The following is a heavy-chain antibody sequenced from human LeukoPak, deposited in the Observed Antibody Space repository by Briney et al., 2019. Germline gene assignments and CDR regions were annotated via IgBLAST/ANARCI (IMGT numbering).Heavy chain of an antibody. J-gene: IGHJ4*02. Sequence: GGSLRLSCAASGFAFCSHWMHWVRQAPGKGLVWVARIESDASNTRYADSVKGRFTISRDNANKTLYLQMNSLRAEDTAVYYCTRDGSGSRIPFDYWGQGTLVTVSS. V-gene: IGHV3-74*01. CDR2: IESDASNT. D-gene: IGHD1-26*01. CDR3: TRDGSGSRIPFDY. CDR1: GFAFCSHW.